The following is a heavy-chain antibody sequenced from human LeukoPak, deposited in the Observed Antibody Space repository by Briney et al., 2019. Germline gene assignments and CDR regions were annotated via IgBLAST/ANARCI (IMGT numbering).Heavy chain of an antibody. J-gene: IGHJ4*02. CDR3: AHSQRIAALIASFDY. Sequence: TLSLTCTVSGASVSNYDWSWIRQPPGKALEWLALIYWNDDKRYSPSLKSRLTITKDTSKNQVVLTMTNMDPVDTATYYCAHSQRIAALIASFDYWGQGTLVTVSS. V-gene: IGHV2-5*01. D-gene: IGHD6-6*01. CDR1: GASVSNYDWS. CDR2: IYWNDDK.